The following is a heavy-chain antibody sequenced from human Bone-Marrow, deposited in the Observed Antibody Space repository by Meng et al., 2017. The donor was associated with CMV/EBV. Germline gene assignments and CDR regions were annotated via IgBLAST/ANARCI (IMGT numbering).Heavy chain of an antibody. Sequence: SETLSLTCTVSGGSISSYYWSWIRQPPGKGLEWIGYIYYSGSTNYNPSLKSRVTISVDTSKNQFSLKLSSVTAADTAVYYCVRVGAVGSSTPEDVWGQGTTVTVSS. CDR2: IYYSGST. CDR1: GGSISSYY. D-gene: IGHD2-2*01. V-gene: IGHV4-59*01. CDR3: VRVGAVGSSTPEDV. J-gene: IGHJ6*02.